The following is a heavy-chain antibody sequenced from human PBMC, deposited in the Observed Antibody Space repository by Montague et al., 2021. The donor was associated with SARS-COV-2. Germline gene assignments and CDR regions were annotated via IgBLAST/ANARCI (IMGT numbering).Heavy chain of an antibody. D-gene: IGHD3-9*01. V-gene: IGHV2-70*01. CDR3: ARMPYDILTGPGYYGMDV. CDR2: IDWDDDK. J-gene: IGHJ6*02. Sequence: VKPTQTLTLTCTFSGFSLSTSGMCVSWIRQPPGKALEWLALIDWDDDKYYSTSLKTRLTISKDTSKNQVVLTMTNMDPVDTATYYCARMPYDILTGPGYYGMDVWGRGTTVTVSS. CDR1: GFSLSTSGMC.